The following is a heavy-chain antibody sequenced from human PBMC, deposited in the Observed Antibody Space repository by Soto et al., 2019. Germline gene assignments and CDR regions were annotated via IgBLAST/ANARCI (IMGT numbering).Heavy chain of an antibody. D-gene: IGHD6-13*01. CDR2: IYHSGST. J-gene: IGHJ4*02. V-gene: IGHV4-30-2*01. Sequence: QLQLQESGSGLVKPSQTLSLTCAVSGGSISSGGYSWSWIRQPPGKGLEWIGYIYHSGSTYYNPSLKSRVTISVARSKNQFSLKLSSVTAADTAVYYCAREEGGSSWYYFDYWGQGTLVTVSS. CDR1: GGSISSGGYS. CDR3: AREEGGSSWYYFDY.